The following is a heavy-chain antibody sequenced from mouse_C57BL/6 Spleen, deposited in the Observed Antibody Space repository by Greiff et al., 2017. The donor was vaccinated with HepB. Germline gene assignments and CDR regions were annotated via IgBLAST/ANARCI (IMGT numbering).Heavy chain of an antibody. CDR3: AREAYYYGSSYYFDY. CDR1: GFTFRDYG. J-gene: IGHJ2*01. Sequence: EVELVESGGGLVKPGGSLKLSCAASGFTFRDYGMHWVRQAPEKGLEWFAYISSGSSTIYYADTVKGRFTISRDNAKNTLFLQMTSLRSEDTAMYYCAREAYYYGSSYYFDYWGQGTTLTVSS. V-gene: IGHV5-17*01. CDR2: ISSGSSTI. D-gene: IGHD1-1*01.